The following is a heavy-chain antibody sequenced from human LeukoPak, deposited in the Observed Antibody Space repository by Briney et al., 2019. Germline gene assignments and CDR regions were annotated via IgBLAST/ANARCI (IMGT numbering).Heavy chain of an antibody. V-gene: IGHV3-74*01. Sequence: GGSLRLSCVASGFTFSSYWMHWVRQPPGKGLQWVARVKSDGSDTIYADSVKGRFTISRDNANNTLYLQMNSLSGEDTAVYYCARERKLFRALDPWGQGTLVAVSS. CDR1: GFTFSSYW. CDR3: ARERKLFRALDP. D-gene: IGHD2/OR15-2a*01. J-gene: IGHJ5*02. CDR2: VKSDGSDT.